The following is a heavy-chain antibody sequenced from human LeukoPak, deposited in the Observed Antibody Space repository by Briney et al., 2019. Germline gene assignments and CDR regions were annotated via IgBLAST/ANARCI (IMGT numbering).Heavy chain of an antibody. D-gene: IGHD3-22*01. CDR3: ARDDTDYYASSGYPSY. CDR1: GGTFTSYA. J-gene: IGHJ4*02. CDR2: IIPILGIA. Sequence: ASVKVSCKASGGTFTSYAISWVRQAPGQGLEWMGRIIPILGIANCAQKFQGRVTITADKSTSTAYMELSSLRSEDTAVYYCARDDTDYYASSGYPSYWGQGTLVTVSS. V-gene: IGHV1-69*04.